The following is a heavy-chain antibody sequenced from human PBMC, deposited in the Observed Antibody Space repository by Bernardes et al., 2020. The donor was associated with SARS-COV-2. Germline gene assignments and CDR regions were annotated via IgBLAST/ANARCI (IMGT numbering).Heavy chain of an antibody. D-gene: IGHD6-13*01. Sequence: GGSLRLSCAASGFTFSSYGMHWVRQAPGKGLEWVAVIWYDGSNKYYADSVKGRFTISRDNSKNTLYLQMNSLRAEDTAVYYCAREIIEDYSSSWYLWFDPWGQGTLVTVSS. J-gene: IGHJ5*02. CDR1: GFTFSSYG. CDR2: IWYDGSNK. CDR3: AREIIEDYSSSWYLWFDP. V-gene: IGHV3-33*01.